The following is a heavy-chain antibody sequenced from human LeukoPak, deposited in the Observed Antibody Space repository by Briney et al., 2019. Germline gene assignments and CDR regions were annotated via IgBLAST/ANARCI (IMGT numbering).Heavy chain of an antibody. Sequence: PSGTLSLTCTVSGVSLSGDYWSWIRQPAGKGLEWIGRIYTSGTTNYNPSLKSRVTMSVDTSNNQFSLNLRSVTAADTAVYYCARRRTAAASGYFDYWGQGILVTVSS. CDR3: ARRRTAAASGYFDY. CDR2: IYTSGTT. J-gene: IGHJ4*02. CDR1: GVSLSGDY. V-gene: IGHV4-4*07. D-gene: IGHD6-13*01.